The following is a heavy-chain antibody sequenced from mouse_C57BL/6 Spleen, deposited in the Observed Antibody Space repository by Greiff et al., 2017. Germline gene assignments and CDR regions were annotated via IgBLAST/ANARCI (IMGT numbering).Heavy chain of an antibody. Sequence: VQLVESGAELVRPGASVTLSCKASGYTFTDYEMHWVKQTPVHGLEWIGAIDPETGGTAYNQKFKGKAILTADKSSSTAYMELRSLTSEDSAVYYCTRGYGSSLFAYWGQGTLVTVSA. V-gene: IGHV1-15*01. J-gene: IGHJ3*01. D-gene: IGHD1-1*01. CDR1: GYTFTDYE. CDR2: IDPETGGT. CDR3: TRGYGSSLFAY.